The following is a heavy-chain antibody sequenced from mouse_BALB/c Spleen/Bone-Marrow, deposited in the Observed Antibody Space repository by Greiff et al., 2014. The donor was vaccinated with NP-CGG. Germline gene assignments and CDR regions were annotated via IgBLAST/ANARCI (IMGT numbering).Heavy chain of an antibody. Sequence: QVQLKESGPQLVRPGASVKISCKASDYSFTNYWMHWVKQRPGQGLEWIGMIDPSDYETNLNQKFKDKATLTVDKSSSTAYMQLISPTSEDSAVYYCARWRFYILDCWGQGTSVTVSS. CDR2: IDPSDYET. CDR3: ARWRFYILDC. J-gene: IGHJ4*01. V-gene: IGHV1S126*01. CDR1: DYSFTNYW. D-gene: IGHD1-3*01.